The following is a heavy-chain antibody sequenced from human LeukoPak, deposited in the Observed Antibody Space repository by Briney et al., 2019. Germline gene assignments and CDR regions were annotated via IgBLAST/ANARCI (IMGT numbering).Heavy chain of an antibody. CDR3: ARDVGYYYDSSGYEYFQH. CDR1: GYTFTSYG. D-gene: IGHD3-22*01. V-gene: IGHV1-18*01. CDR2: ISAYNGNT. J-gene: IGHJ1*01. Sequence: ASVKVSCKASGYTFTSYGISWVRQAPGQGLEWMGWISAYNGNTNYAQKLQGRVTITRDTSASTAYMELSSLRSEDTAVYYCARDVGYYYDSSGYEYFQHWGQGTLVTVSS.